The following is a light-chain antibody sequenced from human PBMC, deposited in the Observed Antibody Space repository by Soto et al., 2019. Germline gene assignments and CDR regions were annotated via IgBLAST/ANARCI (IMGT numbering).Light chain of an antibody. J-gene: IGKJ5*01. Sequence: ESDTLHCRASQSVSSNYLGWYQQKPGQAPRLLIYGASSRATGIPDRFSGSGSGTDFTLTSSRLEPEDFAVYYWQQYGRSPITFAHGTRLEI. CDR1: QSVSSNY. V-gene: IGKV3-20*01. CDR3: QQYGRSPIT. CDR2: GAS.